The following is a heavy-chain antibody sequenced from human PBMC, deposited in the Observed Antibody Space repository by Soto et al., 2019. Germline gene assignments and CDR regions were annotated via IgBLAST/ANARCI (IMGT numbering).Heavy chain of an antibody. CDR3: AKDIHPQRITMVRGVNYYGMDV. CDR1: GFTFSSYG. D-gene: IGHD3-10*01. CDR2: ISYDGSNK. Sequence: GGALRLSCAASGFTFSSYGMHWVRQAPGKGLEWVAVISYDGSNKYYADSVKGRFTISRDNSKNTLYLQMNSLRAEDTAVYYCAKDIHPQRITMVRGVNYYGMDVWGQGTTVTVS. J-gene: IGHJ6*02. V-gene: IGHV3-30*18.